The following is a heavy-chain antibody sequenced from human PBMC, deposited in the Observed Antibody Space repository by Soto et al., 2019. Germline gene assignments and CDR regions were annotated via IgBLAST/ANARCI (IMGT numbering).Heavy chain of an antibody. V-gene: IGHV3-48*01. D-gene: IGHD3-3*01. Sequence: GGSLRLSCAASGFTFSSYSMNWVRQAPGKGLEWVSYISSSSSTIYYADSVKGRFTISRDNAKNSLYLQMNSLRAEDTAVYYCARARDFWSGYYTGNYYYYMDVWGKGTTVTVSS. CDR2: ISSSSSTI. CDR1: GFTFSSYS. CDR3: ARARDFWSGYYTGNYYYYMDV. J-gene: IGHJ6*03.